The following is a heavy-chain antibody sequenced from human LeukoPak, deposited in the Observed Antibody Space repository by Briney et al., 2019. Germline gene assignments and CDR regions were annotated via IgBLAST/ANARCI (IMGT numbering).Heavy chain of an antibody. D-gene: IGHD3-22*01. Sequence: RQXPGKGLEXVSXXSSSSSYIYYADSVKGRFTISRDNAKNSLYLQMNSLRAEDTAVYYCARVVSYYYDSSGYSEFDYWGQGTLVTVSS. V-gene: IGHV3-21*01. J-gene: IGHJ4*02. CDR2: XSSSSSYI. CDR3: ARVVSYYYDSSGYSEFDY.